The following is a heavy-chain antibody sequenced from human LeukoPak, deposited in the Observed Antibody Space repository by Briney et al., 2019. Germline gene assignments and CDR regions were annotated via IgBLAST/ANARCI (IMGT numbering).Heavy chain of an antibody. CDR1: GVSISSSSAY. J-gene: IGHJ4*02. CDR2: IYYSKNT. CDR3: VSPRGFSYGYFDY. Sequence: SETLSLTCTVSGVSISSSSAYWGWLRQPPGKGLEWIGSIYYSKNTYYNPSLKSRVTISADTSKNQFSLTLGSVSATDTAVYYCVSPRGFSYGYFDYWGQGTLVTVSS. V-gene: IGHV4-39*01. D-gene: IGHD5-18*01.